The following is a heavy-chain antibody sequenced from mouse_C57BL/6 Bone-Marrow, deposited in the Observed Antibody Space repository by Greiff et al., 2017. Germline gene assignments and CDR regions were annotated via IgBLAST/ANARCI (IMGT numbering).Heavy chain of an antibody. CDR2: IDPANGNT. J-gene: IGHJ4*01. V-gene: IGHV14-3*01. CDR1: GFNIKNTY. D-gene: IGHD2-5*01. Sequence: EVKLQESVAELVRPGASVKLSCTASGFNIKNTYMHWVKQRPEQGLEWIGRIDPANGNTKYAPKFQGKATITADTSSNTAYLQLSSLTSEDTAIYYCARGYYSNPYYYAMDYWGQGTSVTVSS. CDR3: ARGYYSNPYYYAMDY.